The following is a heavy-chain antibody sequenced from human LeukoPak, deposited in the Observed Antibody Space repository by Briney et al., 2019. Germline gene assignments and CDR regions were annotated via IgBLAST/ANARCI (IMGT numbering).Heavy chain of an antibody. CDR2: ISGSGGST. J-gene: IGHJ4*02. Sequence: GGSLRLSCAASGFTFSSYAMSWVRQAPGKGLEWVSAISGSGGSTYYADSVKGRFTIPRDNSKNTLYLQMNSLRAEDTAVYYCAKSGPLGWEPGDYFDYWGQGTLVTVSS. CDR1: GFTFSSYA. CDR3: AKSGPLGWEPGDYFDY. V-gene: IGHV3-23*01. D-gene: IGHD1-26*01.